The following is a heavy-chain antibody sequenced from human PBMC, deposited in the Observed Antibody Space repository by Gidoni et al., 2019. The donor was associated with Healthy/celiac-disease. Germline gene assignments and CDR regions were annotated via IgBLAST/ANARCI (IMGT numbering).Heavy chain of an antibody. V-gene: IGHV4-59*01. CDR1: SGSISSYY. J-gene: IGHJ5*02. CDR3: ARRIAVAGTGWFDP. D-gene: IGHD6-19*01. CDR2: IYYSGST. Sequence: VQPQASGPGLVKPSGTLSPTCTASSGSISSYYWSWIPQPPGKGLAWIGYIYYSGSTNYNPSLKSRFTISGDTSKNQFSLKLSSVTAADTAVYYCARRIAVAGTGWFDPWGQGTLVTVSS.